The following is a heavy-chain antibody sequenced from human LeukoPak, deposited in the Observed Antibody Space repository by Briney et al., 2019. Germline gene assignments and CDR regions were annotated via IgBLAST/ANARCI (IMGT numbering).Heavy chain of an antibody. V-gene: IGHV4-30-4*01. Sequence: SETLSLTCTVSGGSISSGDYYWSWIRQPPGKGLEWIGYIYYSGSTYYNPSLKSRVTISVDTSKNQFSLKLSSVTAADTAVYYCARDDSSGLYGMDVWGQGTTVTVSS. D-gene: IGHD3-22*01. J-gene: IGHJ6*02. CDR2: IYYSGST. CDR3: ARDDSSGLYGMDV. CDR1: GGSISSGDYY.